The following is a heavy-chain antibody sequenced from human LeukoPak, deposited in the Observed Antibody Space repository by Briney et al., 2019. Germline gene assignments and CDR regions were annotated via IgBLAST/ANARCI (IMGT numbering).Heavy chain of an antibody. CDR2: IGTDDTK. V-gene: IGHV3-23*01. CDR1: GLNFRTYA. D-gene: IGHD6-6*01. Sequence: GGSLRLSCTASGLNFRTYAMSWVRQAPGKGLEWVSSIGTDDTKFYGDSVKGRFTISRDNSKNTLYLQMNSLRAEDTAVYYCAKGGIWQPVRPRGPPVNYMDVWGKGTTVTVSS. J-gene: IGHJ6*03. CDR3: AKGGIWQPVRPRGPPVNYMDV.